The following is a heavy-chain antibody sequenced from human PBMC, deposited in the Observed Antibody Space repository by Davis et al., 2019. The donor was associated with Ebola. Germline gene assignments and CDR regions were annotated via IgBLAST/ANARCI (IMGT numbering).Heavy chain of an antibody. CDR3: ARVWGLLSPYFDY. CDR1: GFTFSDYY. Sequence: GESLKIPCAASGFTFSDYYMSWIRQAPGKGLEWVSYISSSGSTIYYADSVKGRFTISRDNAKNSRYLQMNSLRDEDTAVYYCARVWGLLSPYFDYWGQGALVTVSS. V-gene: IGHV3-11*04. CDR2: ISSSGSTI. D-gene: IGHD3-10*01. J-gene: IGHJ4*02.